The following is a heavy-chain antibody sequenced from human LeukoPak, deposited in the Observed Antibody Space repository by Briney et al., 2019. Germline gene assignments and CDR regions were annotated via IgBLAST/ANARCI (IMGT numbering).Heavy chain of an antibody. D-gene: IGHD5-18*01. CDR3: ARYSRSSQYFDS. J-gene: IGHJ4*02. Sequence: SETLSLTCTVSGGSISSGSYYWSWIRQPAGKGLEWIGRIYTSGSTNYNPSLKSRVTISVDTSKNQFSLKLSSVTAADTAVYYCARYSRSSQYFDSWGQGTLVTVSS. V-gene: IGHV4-61*02. CDR1: GGSISSGSYY. CDR2: IYTSGST.